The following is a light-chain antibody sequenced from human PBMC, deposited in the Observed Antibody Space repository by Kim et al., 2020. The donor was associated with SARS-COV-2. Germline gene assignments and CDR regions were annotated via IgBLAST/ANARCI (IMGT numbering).Light chain of an antibody. CDR2: AAS. CDR1: QSVTSMY. V-gene: IGKV3-20*01. J-gene: IGKJ2*01. CDR3: QQYSSPRGT. Sequence: EIVLTQSPGTLSLSPGERATLSCRASQSVTSMYLAWYQHKPGQAPRLLIYAASSRATGIADRFSASGSGTDFTLSISRLEPEDFAVYYCQQYSSPRGTFGGGTKLEI.